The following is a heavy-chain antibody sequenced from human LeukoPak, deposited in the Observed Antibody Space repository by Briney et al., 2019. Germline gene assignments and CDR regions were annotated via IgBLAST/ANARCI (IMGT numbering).Heavy chain of an antibody. CDR1: GFTFSSYG. J-gene: IGHJ4*02. CDR2: ISYDGSNK. CDR3: AAFGNADY. Sequence: GGSLRLSCAASGFTFSSYGMHWVRQAPGKGLEWVAVISYDGSNKYYADSVKGRFTISRDNSKNTLYLQMNSLRAEDTAVYYCAAFGNADYWGQGTLATVSS. D-gene: IGHD4-23*01. V-gene: IGHV3-30*03.